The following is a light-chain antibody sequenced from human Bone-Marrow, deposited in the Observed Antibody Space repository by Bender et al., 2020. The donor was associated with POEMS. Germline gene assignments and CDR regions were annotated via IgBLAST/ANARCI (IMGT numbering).Light chain of an antibody. Sequence: QSALTQPASVSGSPGQSITISCTGTRSDVGNYNLVSWYQQHPGKAPKLIIYERTKRPSGVSYRFSGSNSGNTASLTISGLQADDEADYYCCAYANIHLIFGGGTKLTVL. CDR2: ERT. CDR1: RSDVGNYNL. J-gene: IGLJ2*01. CDR3: CAYANIHLI. V-gene: IGLV2-23*01.